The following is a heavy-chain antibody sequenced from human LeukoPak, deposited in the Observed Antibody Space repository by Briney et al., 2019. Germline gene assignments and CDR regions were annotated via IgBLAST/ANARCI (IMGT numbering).Heavy chain of an antibody. D-gene: IGHD4-23*01. J-gene: IGHJ4*02. CDR3: ARERGNSGGNTNGYFDY. CDR2: ISDSGGAT. V-gene: IGHV3-23*01. CDR1: GFTFSSFA. Sequence: PGGSLHSPCAASGFTFSSFAMTLVRRAPGKGLEWVSVISDSGGATYSADSVKGRFTISRDNSKNTLYLQMISLRAEDTAAYYCARERGNSGGNTNGYFDYWGQGTLVTVSS.